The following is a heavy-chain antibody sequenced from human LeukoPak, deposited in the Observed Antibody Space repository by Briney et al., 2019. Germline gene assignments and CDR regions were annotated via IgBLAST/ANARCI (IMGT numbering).Heavy chain of an antibody. Sequence: GGSLRLSCAASGFTFSSYAMSWVRQAPGKGLEWVSAISGSGGSTYYADSVKGRFTISRDNAKNSLYLQMNSLRVEDTAVYYCAINGNYHDSSGYYYELDYWGQGTLVTVSS. CDR2: ISGSGGST. J-gene: IGHJ4*02. CDR1: GFTFSSYA. CDR3: AINGNYHDSSGYYYELDY. D-gene: IGHD3-22*01. V-gene: IGHV3-23*01.